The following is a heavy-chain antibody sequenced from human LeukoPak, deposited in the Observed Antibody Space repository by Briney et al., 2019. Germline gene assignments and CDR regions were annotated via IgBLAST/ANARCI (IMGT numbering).Heavy chain of an antibody. CDR2: ISYDGSNK. CDR1: GFTFSSYG. J-gene: IGHJ4*02. Sequence: PGRSLRLSCAASGFTFSSYGMHWVRQAPGKGLEWVAVISYDGSNKYYADSVKGRFTISRDSSKNTLFLQMNSLRFEDTATYYCAKDSAHGAVVTMKMGMIERWGRGTLVTVSS. CDR3: AKDSAHGAVVTMKMGMIER. D-gene: IGHD4/OR15-4a*01. V-gene: IGHV3-30*18.